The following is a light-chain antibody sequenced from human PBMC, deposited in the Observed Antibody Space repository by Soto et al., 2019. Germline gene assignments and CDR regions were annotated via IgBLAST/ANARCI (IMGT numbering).Light chain of an antibody. CDR2: GAS. CDR1: QSVSSSY. J-gene: IGKJ4*01. CDR3: QQYGSSPLP. Sequence: DIVWTQSPGTLSLSPGERATLSCRASQSVSSSYLAWYQQKPGQAPRLLIYGASIRATGIPDRFSVIVSGTDFTLTISRLEPEDFAVYYCQQYGSSPLPFGGGTKVEIK. V-gene: IGKV3-20*01.